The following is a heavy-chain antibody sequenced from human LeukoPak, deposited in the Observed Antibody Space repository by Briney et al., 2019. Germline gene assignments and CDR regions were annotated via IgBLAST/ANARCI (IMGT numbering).Heavy chain of an antibody. CDR3: AREVPYSSSYDY. CDR1: GGSISSSSYY. V-gene: IGHV4-39*07. CDR2: IYYSGST. D-gene: IGHD6-6*01. J-gene: IGHJ4*02. Sequence: SETLSLTCTVSGGSISSSSYYWVWIRQPPGKGLEWIGSIYYSGSTYYNPSLKSRVTISVDTSKNQFYLKLSSVTAADTAVYYCAREVPYSSSYDYWGQGTLVTVSS.